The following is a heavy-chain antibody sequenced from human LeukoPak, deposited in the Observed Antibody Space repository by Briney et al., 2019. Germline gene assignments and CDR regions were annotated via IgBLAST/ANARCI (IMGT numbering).Heavy chain of an antibody. D-gene: IGHD5-18*01. CDR3: ARDREGRYSYGNFFDY. Sequence: SETLSLTCTVSGCSISSYYWSWIRQPAGKGLEWIGRIYTSGSTNYNPSLKSRVTMSVDTSKNQFSLKLSSVTAADTAVYYCARDREGRYSYGNFFDYWGQGTLVTVCS. V-gene: IGHV4-4*07. J-gene: IGHJ4*02. CDR2: IYTSGST. CDR1: GCSISSYY.